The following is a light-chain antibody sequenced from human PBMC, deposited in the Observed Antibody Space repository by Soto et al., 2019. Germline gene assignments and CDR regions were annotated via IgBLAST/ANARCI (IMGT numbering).Light chain of an antibody. Sequence: QTVVTQEPSLTVSPGGTVTLTCASSTGAVTSGYYPSWFQQKPGQAPRALICSTSNRHSWTPARFSGSLLGGKAALTLSGVQPEDEADYYCLLYTGGAQLWVFGGGTQLTVL. CDR3: LLYTGGAQLWV. CDR2: STS. J-gene: IGLJ3*02. CDR1: TGAVTSGYY. V-gene: IGLV7-43*01.